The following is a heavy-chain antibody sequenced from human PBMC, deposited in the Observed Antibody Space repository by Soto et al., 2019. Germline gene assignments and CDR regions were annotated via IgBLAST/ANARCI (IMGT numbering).Heavy chain of an antibody. V-gene: IGHV2-5*02. CDR3: AHSIAPRLFAY. Sequence: QITLKESGPTLVKPTQTLTLTCSFSGFSLRTSGLGVGWIRQPPGKALEWLALIYWDDDKRYSPSLETRLTITKDTSKNQVVLTMTNMDPVDTATSFCAHSIAPRLFAYWGQGILVTVSS. J-gene: IGHJ4*02. CDR1: GFSLRTSGLG. D-gene: IGHD2-15*01. CDR2: IYWDDDK.